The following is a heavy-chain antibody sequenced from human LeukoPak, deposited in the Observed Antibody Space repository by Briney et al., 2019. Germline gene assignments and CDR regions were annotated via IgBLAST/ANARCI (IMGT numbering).Heavy chain of an antibody. CDR2: ISYSGTP. V-gene: IGHV4-34*01. Sequence: SETLSLTCDVHGDSFSGFYWTWVRQAPGKGLEWIGEISYSGTPRYHPSLNSRLTITLDTSQKKISLTLSPVTAADTAVYFCVRGNVKHYHSVADEYYYYMDVWSKGTAVIVSS. J-gene: IGHJ6*03. D-gene: IGHD6-19*01. CDR1: GDSFSGFY. CDR3: VRGNVKHYHSVADEYYYYMDV.